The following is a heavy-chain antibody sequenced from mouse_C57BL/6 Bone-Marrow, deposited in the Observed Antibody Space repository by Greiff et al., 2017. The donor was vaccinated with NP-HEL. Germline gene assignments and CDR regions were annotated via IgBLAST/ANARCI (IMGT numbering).Heavy chain of an antibody. Sequence: VQLQQPGAELVKPGASVKLSCKASGYTFTSYWMHWVKQRPGQGLEWIGMIHPNSGSTKYNEKFKSKATLTVDKSSSTAYMQLSSLTSEDSAVYYCARCTTVYYFDYWGQGTTLTVSS. J-gene: IGHJ2*01. D-gene: IGHD1-1*01. CDR2: IHPNSGST. CDR3: ARCTTVYYFDY. CDR1: GYTFTSYW. V-gene: IGHV1-64*01.